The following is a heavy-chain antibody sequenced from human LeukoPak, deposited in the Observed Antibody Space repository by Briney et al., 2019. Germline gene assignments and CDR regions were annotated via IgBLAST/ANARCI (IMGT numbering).Heavy chain of an antibody. J-gene: IGHJ5*02. CDR2: IYYSGST. V-gene: IGHV4-59*01. Sequence: SETLSLTCTVSGGSISSYYWSWIRQPPGKGLEWIGYIYYSGSTNYNPSLKSRVTISVDTSKNQFSLKLSSVTAADTAVYYCARFSGAGNYDFWSGYHNWFDPWGQGTLVTVSS. D-gene: IGHD3-3*01. CDR3: ARFSGAGNYDFWSGYHNWFDP. CDR1: GGSISSYY.